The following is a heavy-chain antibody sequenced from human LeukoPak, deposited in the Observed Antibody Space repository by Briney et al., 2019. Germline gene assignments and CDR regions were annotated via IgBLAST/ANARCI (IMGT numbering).Heavy chain of an antibody. CDR1: GGTFSSYA. Sequence: SVKVSCKASGGTFSSYAISWVRQAPGQGLEWMGGIIPIFGTANYAQKFQGRVTITADKSTSTACMELSSLRSEDTAVYYCAREGDSSGWYSFDYWGQGTLVTVSS. J-gene: IGHJ4*02. CDR3: AREGDSSGWYSFDY. V-gene: IGHV1-69*06. D-gene: IGHD6-19*01. CDR2: IIPIFGTA.